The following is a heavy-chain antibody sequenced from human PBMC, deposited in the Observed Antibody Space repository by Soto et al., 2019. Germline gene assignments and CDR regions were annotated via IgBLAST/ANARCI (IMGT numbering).Heavy chain of an antibody. Sequence: SETLSLTCTVSGGSISSGDYYWSCIRQPPGKGLEWIGTIFYSGSTYYNPSLKSRVTISVDTSKNQFSLRLISVTAADTALYYCARRYGWLYFDYWGQGSLVTVSS. J-gene: IGHJ4*02. V-gene: IGHV4-39*01. CDR1: GGSISSGDYY. D-gene: IGHD6-19*01. CDR2: IFYSGST. CDR3: ARRYGWLYFDY.